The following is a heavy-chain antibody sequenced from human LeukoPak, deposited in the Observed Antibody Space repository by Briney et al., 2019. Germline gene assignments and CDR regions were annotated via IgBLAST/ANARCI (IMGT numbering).Heavy chain of an antibody. D-gene: IGHD2-2*01. CDR1: GYTFTGYY. Sequence: GASVKVSCKASGYTFTGYYMHWVRQAPGQGLEWMGWINPNSGGTNYAQKFQGRVTMTRDTSISTAYMELSRLRSGDTAVYYCARDFGAAATYYYYMDVWGKGTTVTVSS. CDR3: ARDFGAAATYYYYMDV. CDR2: INPNSGGT. J-gene: IGHJ6*03. V-gene: IGHV1-2*02.